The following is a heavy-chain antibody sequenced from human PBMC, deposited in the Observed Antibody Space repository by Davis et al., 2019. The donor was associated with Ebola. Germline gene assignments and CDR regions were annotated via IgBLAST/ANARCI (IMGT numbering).Heavy chain of an antibody. Sequence: SETLSLTCTVSGDSMSPYYWSWIRQSPGKGLEWIGHIYHSGSTNYNPSLKSRVTISVDTSKNQFSLKLSSVTAADTAVYYCARQQSSGWYYFDYWGQGTLVTVSS. CDR2: IYHSGST. V-gene: IGHV4-59*08. J-gene: IGHJ4*02. CDR3: ARQQSSGWYYFDY. CDR1: GDSMSPYY. D-gene: IGHD6-19*01.